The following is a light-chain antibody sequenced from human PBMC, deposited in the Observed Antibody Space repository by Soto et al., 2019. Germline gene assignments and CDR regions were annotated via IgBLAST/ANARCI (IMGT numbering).Light chain of an antibody. V-gene: IGKV1-5*01. CDR3: QQYNSYSRT. Sequence: DIQRTQSPSSLSASVGDRVTITCRASQSISSYLNWYQQKPGKAPKLLIYAASSLQSGVPSRFSGGGSGTEFTLTISSLQPDDFATYYCQQYNSYSRTFGQGTKV. CDR1: QSISSY. CDR2: AAS. J-gene: IGKJ1*01.